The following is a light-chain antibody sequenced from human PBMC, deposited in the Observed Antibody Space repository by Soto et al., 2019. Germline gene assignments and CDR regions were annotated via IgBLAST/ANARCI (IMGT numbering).Light chain of an antibody. CDR1: QGISNY. V-gene: IGKV1-27*01. J-gene: IGKJ1*01. Sequence: DIQMTQSPSSLSASVGDRVTITCRASQGISNYLAWYQQKPEKVPKLLIYAASTLKSGAPSRFSGSGSGTDFTLTISSLQPEDVATYYCQKFNSAPWTFGQGNKVEIK. CDR3: QKFNSAPWT. CDR2: AAS.